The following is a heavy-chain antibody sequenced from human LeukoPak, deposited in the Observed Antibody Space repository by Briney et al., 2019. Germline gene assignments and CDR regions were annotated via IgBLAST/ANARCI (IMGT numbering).Heavy chain of an antibody. CDR2: ISASGGST. CDR1: GFTFSSSA. D-gene: IGHD3-22*01. J-gene: IGHJ4*02. CDR3: AKKAPYYYDSSGYYFDY. V-gene: IGHV3-23*01. Sequence: GGSLRLSCAASGFTFSSSAMSWVRQVPGKGLEWVSGISASGGSTYYADSVRGRFTISRDNSKNTLYLQMNSLRAEDTAVYYCAKKAPYYYDSSGYYFDYWGQGTLVTVSS.